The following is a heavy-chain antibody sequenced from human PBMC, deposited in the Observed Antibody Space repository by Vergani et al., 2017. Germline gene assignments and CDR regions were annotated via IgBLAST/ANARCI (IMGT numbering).Heavy chain of an antibody. J-gene: IGHJ4*02. CDR2: ICHTEDT. Sequence: QVHLQESGPGVVKPSDTLSLTCAVSGYSISSNNCWTWVRQPPGKGLEWIGEICHTEDTKYSPSLKSRVTVSVDESRNLFSLRLNSVTAADTAVYYCATIGYRRWGYYFDYWGQGILVTVSS. V-gene: IGHV4-4*02. D-gene: IGHD2-2*02. CDR3: ATIGYRRWGYYFDY. CDR1: GYSISSNNC.